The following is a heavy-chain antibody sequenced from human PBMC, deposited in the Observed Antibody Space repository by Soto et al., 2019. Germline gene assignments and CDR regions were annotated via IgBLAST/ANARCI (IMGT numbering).Heavy chain of an antibody. V-gene: IGHV4-31*03. J-gene: IGHJ5*02. Sequence: PSETLSLTCTVSGGSISSGGYYWSWIRQHPGRGLEWIGYIYYSGSTYYNPSLKSRVTISVDTSKNQFSLKLSSVTAADTAVYYCARVGGPAYERRFVPWGHGTLVTVPS. CDR2: IYYSGST. D-gene: IGHD1-26*01. CDR1: GGSISSGGYY. CDR3: ARVGGPAYERRFVP.